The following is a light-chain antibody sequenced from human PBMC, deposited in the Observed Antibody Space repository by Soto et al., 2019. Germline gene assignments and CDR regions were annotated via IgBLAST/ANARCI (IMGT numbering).Light chain of an antibody. CDR1: QSVSSY. V-gene: IGKV3-11*01. CDR2: DAS. Sequence: EIVLTQSPATLSLSPGERATLSCRASQSVSSYLAWYQQKPGQAPRLLIYDASNRATGIPARFSGSGSGTDFTLTISSLEPEDLATYYCQQGYTTPLTFGQGTKVEIK. CDR3: QQGYTTPLT. J-gene: IGKJ1*01.